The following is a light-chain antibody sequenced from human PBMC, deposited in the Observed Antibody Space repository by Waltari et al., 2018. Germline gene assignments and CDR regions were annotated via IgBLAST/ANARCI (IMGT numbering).Light chain of an antibody. CDR1: SSNAGSNY. CDR2: RKD. J-gene: IGLJ1*01. V-gene: IGLV1-47*01. CDR3: AAWDDSLRAKFV. Sequence: QSVLTQPPSASGTPGQSVTISCSGSSSNAGSNYVYWYHPLPGTAPKLLIYRKDHRPSGVPERFSASKSGTLASLAISGLRSEDEADYYCAAWDDSLRAKFVFGTGTKVTVL.